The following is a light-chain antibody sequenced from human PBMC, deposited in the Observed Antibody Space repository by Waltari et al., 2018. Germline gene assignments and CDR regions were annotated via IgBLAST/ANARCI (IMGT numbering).Light chain of an antibody. CDR1: ALPKKY. Sequence: SYELTQPPSVSVSPGQAARITCSGDALPKKYAYWYQQKSGQAPVLVIYEDSKRPAGLPGRVSGSSSGTTAALTLSGAQVEDEGDYYCYSTDSSDTHRVFGGGTKLTVL. V-gene: IGLV3-10*01. CDR3: YSTDSSDTHRV. CDR2: EDS. J-gene: IGLJ3*02.